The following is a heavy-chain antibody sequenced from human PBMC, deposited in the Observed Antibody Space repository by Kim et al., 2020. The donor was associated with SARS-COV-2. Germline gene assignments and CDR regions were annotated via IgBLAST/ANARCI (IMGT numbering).Heavy chain of an antibody. CDR2: NSGGT. Sequence: NSGGTNYAQKFQGRVTMTRDTSISTAYMELSRLRSDDTAVYYCAREPFDYWGQGTLVTVSS. V-gene: IGHV1-2*02. CDR3: AREPFDY. J-gene: IGHJ4*02.